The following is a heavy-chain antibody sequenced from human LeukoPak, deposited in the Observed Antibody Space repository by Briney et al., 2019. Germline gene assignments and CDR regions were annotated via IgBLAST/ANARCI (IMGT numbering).Heavy chain of an antibody. Sequence: GGSLRLSCAASGFSFSTFAMIWVRQAPEKGLEFVSVIGSDSGGIQYADSVKGRFTISRDNSKNTMYLQMNSLRADDTAVYYCAKKGYAGSGTYSYYFDYWGQGTLVTVSS. CDR3: AKKGYAGSGTYSYYFDY. D-gene: IGHD3-10*01. CDR1: GFSFSTFA. CDR2: IGSDSGGI. V-gene: IGHV3-23*01. J-gene: IGHJ4*02.